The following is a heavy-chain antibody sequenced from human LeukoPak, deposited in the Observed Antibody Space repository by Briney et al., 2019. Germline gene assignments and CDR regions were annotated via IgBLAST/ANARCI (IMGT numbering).Heavy chain of an antibody. Sequence: GSSVKVSCKASGGTFSSYAISWVRQAPGQGLEWMGGIIPIFGTANYAQKFQGRVTITADESTSTAYMELGSLRSEDTAVYYCAREGVAAAGSYYFDYWGQGTLVTVSS. CDR3: AREGVAAAGSYYFDY. CDR2: IIPIFGTA. D-gene: IGHD6-13*01. J-gene: IGHJ4*02. V-gene: IGHV1-69*01. CDR1: GGTFSSYA.